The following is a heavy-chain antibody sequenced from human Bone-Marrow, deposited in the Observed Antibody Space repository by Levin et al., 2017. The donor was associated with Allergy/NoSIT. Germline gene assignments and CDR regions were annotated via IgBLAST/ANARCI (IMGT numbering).Heavy chain of an antibody. J-gene: IGHJ4*02. D-gene: IGHD3-16*01. CDR2: IYQSGST. Sequence: SQTLSLPCGVSGYSVSSGYNWGWIRQSPGKGLEWIASIYQSGSTYYNPSLKSRFTISLDTSKNQFSLKLSSVTAADTAVYYCARAGMIIFGGSQFDYWGQGTLVTVSS. CDR3: ARAGMIIFGGSQFDY. V-gene: IGHV4-38-2*01. CDR1: GYSVSSGYN.